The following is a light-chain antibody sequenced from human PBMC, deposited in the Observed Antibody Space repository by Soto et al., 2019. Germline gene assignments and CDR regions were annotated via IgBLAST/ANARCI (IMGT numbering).Light chain of an antibody. J-gene: IGLJ2*01. CDR3: SSYAGSTLRV. Sequence: QSALTQPPSASGSPGQSVTISCTGTSSDVGGYNYVSWYQQHPGKAPKLMIYEVSKRPSGVPDRFSGSKSGNTASLTVSGLQAEDEADYYCSSYAGSTLRVFGGGTKLT. CDR1: SSDVGGYNY. V-gene: IGLV2-8*01. CDR2: EVS.